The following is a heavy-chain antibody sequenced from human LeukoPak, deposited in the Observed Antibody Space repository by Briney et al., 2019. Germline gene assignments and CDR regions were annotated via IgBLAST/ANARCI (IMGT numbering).Heavy chain of an antibody. CDR1: GGSISSYY. Sequence: SETLSLTCTVSGGSISSYYWSWIRQPPGKGLEWIGYIYYSGSTNYNPSLKSRVTISVDTSKNRFSLKLSSVTAADTAVYYCASKKGGYCSGGSCYSEGYYYYMDVWGKGTTVTVSS. D-gene: IGHD2-15*01. V-gene: IGHV4-59*01. CDR2: IYYSGST. J-gene: IGHJ6*03. CDR3: ASKKGGYCSGGSCYSEGYYYYMDV.